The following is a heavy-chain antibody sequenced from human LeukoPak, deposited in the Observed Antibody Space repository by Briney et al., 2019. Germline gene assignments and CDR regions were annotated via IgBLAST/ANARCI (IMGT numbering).Heavy chain of an antibody. D-gene: IGHD1-26*01. J-gene: IGHJ2*01. CDR3: ARTGGSYPDLLWYFDL. CDR2: INPSGGST. V-gene: IGHV1-46*01. Sequence: ASVKVSCKASGYTFASYYMHWVRQAPGQGLEWMGIINPSGGSTSYAQKFQGRVTMTRDTSTGTVYMELSSLRSEDTAVYYCARTGGSYPDLLWYFDLWGRGTLVTASS. CDR1: GYTFASYY.